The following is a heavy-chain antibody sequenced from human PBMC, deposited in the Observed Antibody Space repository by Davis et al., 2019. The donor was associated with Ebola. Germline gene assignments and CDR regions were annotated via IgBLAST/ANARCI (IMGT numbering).Heavy chain of an antibody. V-gene: IGHV4-34*01. CDR1: GGSFTGYY. D-gene: IGHD4-17*01. J-gene: IGHJ6*02. Sequence: PSETLSLTCAVYGGSFTGYYWSWVRQPPGKGLEWIGEINHSGSINYNPSLKSRVTISVDTSKNQFSLRLSSVTAADTALYYCARGFATTVTTFYYSYGLDVWGQGTTVTVSS. CDR2: INHSGSI. CDR3: ARGFATTVTTFYYSYGLDV.